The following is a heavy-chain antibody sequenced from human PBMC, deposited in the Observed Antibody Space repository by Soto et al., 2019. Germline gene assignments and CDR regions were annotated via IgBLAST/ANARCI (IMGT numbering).Heavy chain of an antibody. D-gene: IGHD6-19*01. CDR2: INHSGST. Sequence: QVQLHQWGAGLLTPSETLSLTCAVYGGSFSGYYWSWIRQPPGKGLEWIGEINHSGSTNYNPSLKSRVTISVDTSKNQFSLKLSSVTAADTAVYYCARSPYSSGWYRGWGQGTLVTFAS. J-gene: IGHJ4*02. V-gene: IGHV4-34*01. CDR1: GGSFSGYY. CDR3: ARSPYSSGWYRG.